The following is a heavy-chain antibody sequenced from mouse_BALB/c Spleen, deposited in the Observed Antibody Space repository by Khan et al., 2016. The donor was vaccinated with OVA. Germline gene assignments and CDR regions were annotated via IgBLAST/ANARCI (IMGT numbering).Heavy chain of an antibody. CDR3: ARITTIVATYFDY. D-gene: IGHD1-1*01. J-gene: IGHJ2*01. CDR1: GYTFTSYW. CDR2: TNPNNGRT. Sequence: QVQLQQPGAELVKAGASVKMSCKVSGYTFTSYWMHWVKQRLGQGLVWFAETNPNNGRTYYNEKFKSKATLTVDKSSSKVYMLLSAPTFEDTTVYYCARITTIVATYFDYWGQGTTLTVSS. V-gene: IGHV1S81*02.